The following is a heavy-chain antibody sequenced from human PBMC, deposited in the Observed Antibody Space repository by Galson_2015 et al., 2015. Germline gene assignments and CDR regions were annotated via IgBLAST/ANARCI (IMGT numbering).Heavy chain of an antibody. V-gene: IGHV1-46*01. Sequence: SVKVSCKASGYTFTSYYMHWVRQAPGLGLEWMGIINPSGGSTSYAQKFQGRVTMTRDTSTSTVYMELSSLRSEDTAVYYCARWNIVATIWGQGTLVTVSAGSDCTGGVCYEGAGFDPWGQGTLVTVSS. CDR3: ARWNIVATIWGQGTLVTVSAGSDCTGGVCYEGAGFDP. D-gene: IGHD2-8*02. CDR2: INPSGGST. CDR1: GYTFTSYY. J-gene: IGHJ5*02.